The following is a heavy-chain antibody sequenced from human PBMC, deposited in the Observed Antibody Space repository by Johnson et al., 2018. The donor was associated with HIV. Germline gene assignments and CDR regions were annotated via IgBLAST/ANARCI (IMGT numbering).Heavy chain of an antibody. CDR1: GFTFDDYG. CDR2: INWSGGST. J-gene: IGHJ3*02. V-gene: IGHV3-20*04. CDR3: AKGNGDYRSDAFDI. D-gene: IGHD4-17*01. Sequence: EKLVESGGGVVRPGGSLRLSCAASGFTFDDYGLSWVRQAQGKGLGWVSGINWSGGSTGYADSVKGRFTISRDNAKNSLYLQMNSLRAEDTAVYYCAKGNGDYRSDAFDIWGQGTMVTVSS.